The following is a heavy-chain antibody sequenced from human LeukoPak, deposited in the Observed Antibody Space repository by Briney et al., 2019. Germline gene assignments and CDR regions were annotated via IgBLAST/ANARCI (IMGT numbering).Heavy chain of an antibody. CDR1: GFTFSSYG. V-gene: IGHV3-33*01. J-gene: IGHJ4*02. D-gene: IGHD3-22*01. Sequence: PGGSLRLSCAASGFTFSSYGMHWVRQAPGKGLEWVAVIWYDGSNKYYADSVKGRFTISRDNSKNTLYLQMNSLRAEDTAVYYCASSPSSGYYRSYFDYWGQGTLVTVSS. CDR3: ASSPSSGYYRSYFDY. CDR2: IWYDGSNK.